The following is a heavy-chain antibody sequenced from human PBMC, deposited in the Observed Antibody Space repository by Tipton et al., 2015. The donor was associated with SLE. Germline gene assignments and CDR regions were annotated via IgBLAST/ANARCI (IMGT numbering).Heavy chain of an antibody. V-gene: IGHV4-39*07. J-gene: IGHJ5*02. Sequence: TLSLTCNVSGGSISSTSYYWAWLRQPPGKGLEWIGSMYYSGTTYYNPSLKSRVTISVDTSKNQFSLKLSSVTAADTAVYYCAREVAAPVNWFDPWGQGTLVTVSS. D-gene: IGHD6-13*01. CDR2: MYYSGTT. CDR1: GGSISSTSYY. CDR3: AREVAAPVNWFDP.